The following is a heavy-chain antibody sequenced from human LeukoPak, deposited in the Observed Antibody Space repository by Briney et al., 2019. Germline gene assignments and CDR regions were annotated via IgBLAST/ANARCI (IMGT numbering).Heavy chain of an antibody. Sequence: GGSLRLSSAASKFTFSTYTLHWVRQAPGKGLKWVAVISHDGSRKYCADSVKGRFTVSRDNSKNTLYLQMNSLRPEDTAVYYCARTGDPLYYYGSGTYPKPGGPPDYWGQGTLVTVSS. CDR3: ARTGDPLYYYGSGTYPKPGGPPDY. V-gene: IGHV3-30*04. CDR2: ISHDGSRK. J-gene: IGHJ4*02. CDR1: KFTFSTYT. D-gene: IGHD3-10*01.